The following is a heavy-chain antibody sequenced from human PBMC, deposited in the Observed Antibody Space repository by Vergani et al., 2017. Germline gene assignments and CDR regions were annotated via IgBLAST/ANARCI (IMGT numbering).Heavy chain of an antibody. CDR3: ARAWFGELFFFDY. D-gene: IGHD3-10*01. J-gene: IGHJ4*02. CDR2: IYHSGST. Sequence: QLQLQESGSGLVKPSQTLSLTCAVPGGSISSGGYSWSWIRQPPGKGLEWIGYIYHSGSTYYNPSLKSRVTISVDRSKNQFSLKLSSVTAADTAVYYCARAWFGELFFFDYWGQGTLVTVSS. CDR1: GGSISSGGYS. V-gene: IGHV4-30-2*01.